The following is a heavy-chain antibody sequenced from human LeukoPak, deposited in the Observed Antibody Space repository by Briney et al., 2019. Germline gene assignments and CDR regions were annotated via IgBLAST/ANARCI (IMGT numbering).Heavy chain of an antibody. CDR1: GFTFTTYS. D-gene: IGHD4-23*01. V-gene: IGHV3-21*01. CDR3: ARYTTVVYYYYGMDV. CDR2: LSSSSRFI. Sequence: GGSLRLSCAASGFTFTTYSMSWVRQAPGKGLEWVSSLSSSSRFIYYADSVKGRFTISRDNAKNSLYLQMNSLRAEDTAVYYCARYTTVVYYYYGMDVWGQGTTVTVSS. J-gene: IGHJ6*02.